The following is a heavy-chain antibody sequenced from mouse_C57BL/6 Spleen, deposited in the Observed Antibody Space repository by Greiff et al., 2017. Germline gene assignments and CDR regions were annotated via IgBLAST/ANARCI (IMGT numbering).Heavy chain of an antibody. CDR1: GYTFTSYW. CDR3: ARRGCITTVVESYYAMDY. V-gene: IGHV1-61*01. J-gene: IGHJ4*01. D-gene: IGHD1-1*01. CDR2: IYPSDSET. Sequence: VQLQQPGAELVRPGSSVKLSCKASGYTFTSYWMDWVKQRPGQGLEWIGNIYPSDSETHYNQKFKDKATLTVDKSSSTAYMQLSSLTSEDSAVYYCARRGCITTVVESYYAMDYWGQGTSVTVSS.